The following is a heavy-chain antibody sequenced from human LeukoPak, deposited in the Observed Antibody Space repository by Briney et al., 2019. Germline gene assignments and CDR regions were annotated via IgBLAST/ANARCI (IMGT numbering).Heavy chain of an antibody. D-gene: IGHD3-10*01. CDR1: GYSFTDYY. V-gene: IGHV1-2*02. J-gene: IGHJ4*02. Sequence: ASVKVSCKASGYSFTDYYVHWVRQAPGQGREWMGWINPNSGATHHAQKFQGRVTMTRTTSISTAYMELSSLRSDDTALFYCARGASGSSPDFDYWGQGTLVTVSS. CDR2: INPNSGAT. CDR3: ARGASGSSPDFDY.